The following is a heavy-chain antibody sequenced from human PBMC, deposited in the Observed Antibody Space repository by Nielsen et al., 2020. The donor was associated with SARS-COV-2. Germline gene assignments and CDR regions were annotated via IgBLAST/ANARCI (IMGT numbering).Heavy chain of an antibody. D-gene: IGHD3-10*01. CDR3: AKEGPFGP. CDR1: GFTFDDYA. CDR2: ISWNSGSI. Sequence: LSLTCAASGFTFDDYAMHWVRQAPGKGLEWVSGISWNSGSIGYADSVKGRFTISRDNGKNSLYLQMNSLRPEDTALYYCAKEGPFGPWGQGTLVTVSS. J-gene: IGHJ5*02. V-gene: IGHV3-9*01.